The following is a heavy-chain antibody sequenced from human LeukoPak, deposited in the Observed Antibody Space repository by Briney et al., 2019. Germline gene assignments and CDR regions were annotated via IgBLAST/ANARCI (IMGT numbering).Heavy chain of an antibody. CDR2: IYYRVTS. CDR3: ARADYSSTWSHDYYYMDV. D-gene: IGHD6-13*01. J-gene: IGHJ6*03. CDR1: GDSISTYY. Sequence: SETLSLTCTVSGDSISTYYWSWIRQPSGKGLEWIGYIYYRVTSDYNPSLKSRVTISVDTSKNQFSLKLSSVTAADTAVYYCARADYSSTWSHDYYYMDVWGKGTTVTVSS. V-gene: IGHV4-59*08.